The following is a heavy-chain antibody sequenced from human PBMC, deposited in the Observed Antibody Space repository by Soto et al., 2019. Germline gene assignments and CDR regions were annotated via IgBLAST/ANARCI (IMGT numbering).Heavy chain of an antibody. V-gene: IGHV1-69*13. J-gene: IGHJ4*02. CDR1: GGTFSSYA. D-gene: IGHD3-22*01. Sequence: GASVKVSCKASGGTFSSYAISWVRQAPGQGLEWMGGIIPIFGTANYAQKFQGRVTITADESTSTAYMELSSLRSEDTAVYYCERDRYDRGSCFAYGGKGTWAPVSP. CDR3: ERDRYDRGSCFAY. CDR2: IIPIFGTA.